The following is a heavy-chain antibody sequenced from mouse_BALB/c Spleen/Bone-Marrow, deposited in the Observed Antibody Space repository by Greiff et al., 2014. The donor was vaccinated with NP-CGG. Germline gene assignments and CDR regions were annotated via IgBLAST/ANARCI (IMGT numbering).Heavy chain of an antibody. V-gene: IGHV5-17*02. D-gene: IGHD2-4*01. CDR3: ARSPYDYAAMDY. CDR2: ISSGSSTI. Sequence: EVHLVESGGGLVQPGGSRKLSCAASGLTFSSFGMHWVRQAPEKGLEWVAYISSGSSTIYYADTVKGRFTISRDNPKNTLFLQMTSLRSEDTAMYYCARSPYDYAAMDYWGQGTSVTVSA. J-gene: IGHJ4*01. CDR1: GLTFSSFG.